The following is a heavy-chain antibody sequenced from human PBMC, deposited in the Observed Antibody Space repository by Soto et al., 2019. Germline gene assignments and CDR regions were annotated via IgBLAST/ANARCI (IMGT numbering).Heavy chain of an antibody. Sequence: GGSLRLSCAASGFTFSSYSMNWVRQAPGKGLEWVSYISSSSSTIYYADSVKGRFTISRDNAKNSLYLQMNSLRAEDTAVYYCARTRGARLANWAPTFDYWGQGTLVTVSS. D-gene: IGHD7-27*01. CDR2: ISSSSSTI. V-gene: IGHV3-48*04. CDR3: ARTRGARLANWAPTFDY. J-gene: IGHJ4*02. CDR1: GFTFSSYS.